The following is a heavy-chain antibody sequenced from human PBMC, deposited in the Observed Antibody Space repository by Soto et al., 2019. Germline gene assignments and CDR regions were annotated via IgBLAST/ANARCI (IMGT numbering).Heavy chain of an antibody. Sequence: ASVKVSCKASGYTFTSYGISWVRQAPGQGLEWMGWISVYNGNTNYAQKLQGRVTMTTDTSTNTAYMDLRSLRSDDTAVYYCARDDCGGGSCYYDYWGQGTLVTVSS. CDR3: ARDDCGGGSCYYDY. V-gene: IGHV1-18*01. CDR2: ISVYNGNT. CDR1: GYTFTSYG. D-gene: IGHD2-15*01. J-gene: IGHJ4*02.